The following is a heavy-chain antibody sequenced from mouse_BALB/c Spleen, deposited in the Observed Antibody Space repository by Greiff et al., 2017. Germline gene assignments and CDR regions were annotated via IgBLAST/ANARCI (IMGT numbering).Heavy chain of an antibody. CDR2: ISSGGSYT. CDR3: ARGGTHFDY. CDR1: GFTFSSYA. J-gene: IGHJ2*01. V-gene: IGHV5-9-4*01. D-gene: IGHD2-14*01. Sequence: DVQLVESGGGLVKPGGSLKLSCAASGFTFSSYAMSWVRQSPEKRLEWVAEISSGGSYTYYPDTVTGRFTISRDNAKNTLYLEMSSLRSEDTAMYYCARGGTHFDYWGQGTTLTVSS.